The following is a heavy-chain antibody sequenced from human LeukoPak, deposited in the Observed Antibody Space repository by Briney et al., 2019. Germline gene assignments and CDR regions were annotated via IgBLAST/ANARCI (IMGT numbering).Heavy chain of an antibody. D-gene: IGHD6-19*01. J-gene: IGHJ4*02. CDR2: INPNSGGT. CDR3: ARDLGSGWYFDY. CDR1: GYTFTGYY. V-gene: IGHV1-2*06. Sequence: ASVKVSCKASGYTFTGYYMHWVRQAPGQGLEWMGRINPNSGGTNYAQKFQGRVTMTRDTSISTAYMELSRLRSDDTAVYYCARDLGSGWYFDYWGQGTLVTVSS.